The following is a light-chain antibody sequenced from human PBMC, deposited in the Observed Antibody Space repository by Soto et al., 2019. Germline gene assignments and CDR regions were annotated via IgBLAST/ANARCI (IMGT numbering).Light chain of an antibody. CDR1: QTISSW. Sequence: DIQMTQSPSTLSGSVGDRVTITCRASQTISSWLAWYQQKPGAAPKLLIYAASALHSGVPSRFSGSGSGTDFTLTISSLHPEDFAVYFCQQFKNYPITFGQGTRL. V-gene: IGKV1-5*01. J-gene: IGKJ5*01. CDR3: QQFKNYPIT. CDR2: AAS.